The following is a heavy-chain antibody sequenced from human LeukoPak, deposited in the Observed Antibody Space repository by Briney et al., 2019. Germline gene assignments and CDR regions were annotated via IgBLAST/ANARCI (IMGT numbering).Heavy chain of an antibody. CDR3: AKDGGTYRTFDY. CDR1: GFTFSNYV. D-gene: IGHD1-7*01. J-gene: IGHJ4*02. Sequence: PGRSLRLSCAASGFTFSNYVMHWVRQAPGKGLEWVAVIWYDGSNKYYPDSVKGRFTVSRDNSKNTLYLQMDSLRAEDTAVYYCAKDGGTYRTFDYWGQGTLVTVCS. V-gene: IGHV3-33*06. CDR2: IWYDGSNK.